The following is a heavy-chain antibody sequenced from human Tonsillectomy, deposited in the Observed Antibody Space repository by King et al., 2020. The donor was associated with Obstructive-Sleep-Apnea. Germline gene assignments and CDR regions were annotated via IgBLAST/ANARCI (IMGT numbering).Heavy chain of an antibody. J-gene: IGHJ4*02. D-gene: IGHD1-14*01. Sequence: QLQESGPGLVKPSETLSLTCTVSGGSISSSSYYWGWIRQPPGKGLGWIGSIYYSGSTYYNPSLKSRVTISVDTSKNQFSLKLSSVTAADTAGYYCAGGPDLCDYWGQGTLVTVSS. CDR2: IYYSGST. CDR3: AGGPDLCDY. CDR1: GGSISSSSYY. V-gene: IGHV4-39*07.